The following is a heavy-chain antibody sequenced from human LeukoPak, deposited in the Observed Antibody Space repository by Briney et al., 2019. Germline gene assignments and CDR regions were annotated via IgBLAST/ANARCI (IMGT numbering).Heavy chain of an antibody. V-gene: IGHV3-23*01. CDR1: GFTFSNYA. CDR3: VKGSGRAVAATGKDHFDS. J-gene: IGHJ4*02. CDR2: IIGSGGTT. D-gene: IGHD6-19*01. Sequence: GGSLRLSCRASGFTFSNYAMTWVRQALGKGLEWVSGIIGSGGTTYYADSGRGRFSITRDNSKNTLFLQKNRLGTEDTAVYYCVKGSGRAVAATGKDHFDSWGQGTLVTVSS.